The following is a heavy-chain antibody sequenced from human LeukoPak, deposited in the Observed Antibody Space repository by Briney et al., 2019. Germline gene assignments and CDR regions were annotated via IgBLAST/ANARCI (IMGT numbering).Heavy chain of an antibody. CDR1: GGSFSGYY. CDR2: INHSGST. V-gene: IGHV4-34*01. CDR3: SRGLSNYDFWSGLTLYYFDY. D-gene: IGHD3-3*01. Sequence: PSETLSLTCAVYGGSFSGYYWSWIRQPPGKGLEWIGEINHSGSTNYNPSLKSRVTISVDTSKNQFSLKLSSVTAADTAVYYCSRGLSNYDFWSGLTLYYFDYWGQGTLVAVSS. J-gene: IGHJ4*02.